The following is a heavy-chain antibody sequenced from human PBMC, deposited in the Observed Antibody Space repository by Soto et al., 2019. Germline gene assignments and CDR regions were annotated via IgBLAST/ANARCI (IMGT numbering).Heavy chain of an antibody. CDR1: GDSISNGGYC. V-gene: IGHV4-31*03. CDR3: ARVHFGIVVLQNHYFDY. J-gene: IGHJ4*02. D-gene: IGHD3-22*01. CDR2: ICYIGST. Sequence: SETLSLTCTVSGDSISNGGYCWSWIRQLPGKGLEWIGYICYIGSTYYNPSLKSRVTISEDTSKDQFSLKLSSVTAADTAVYYCARVHFGIVVLQNHYFDYFGQGTLVTVSS.